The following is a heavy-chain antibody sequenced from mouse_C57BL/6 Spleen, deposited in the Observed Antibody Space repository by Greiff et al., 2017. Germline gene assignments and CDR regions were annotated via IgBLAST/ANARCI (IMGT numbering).Heavy chain of an antibody. CDR2: IRLKSDNYAT. D-gene: IGHD1-1*01. J-gene: IGHJ1*03. V-gene: IGHV6-3*01. CDR3: TGGRLLWYFDV. Sequence: EVKLMESGGGLVQPGGSMKLSCVASGFTFSNYWMNWVRQSPEKGLEWVAQIRLKSDNYATHYAESVKGRFTISRDDSKSSVYLQMNNLRAEDTGIYYCTGGRLLWYFDVWGTGTTVTVSS. CDR1: GFTFSNYW.